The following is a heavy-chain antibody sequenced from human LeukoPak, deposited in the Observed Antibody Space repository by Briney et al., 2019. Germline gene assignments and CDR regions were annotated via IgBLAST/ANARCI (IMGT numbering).Heavy chain of an antibody. V-gene: IGHV1-69*13. Sequence: GASVKVSCKASGGTFSSYANSWVRQAPGQGLEWMGGIIPIFGTANYAQKFQGRVTITADESTSTAYMELSSLRSEDTAVYYCAGGNSGSNWFDPWGQGTLVTVSS. CDR2: IIPIFGTA. CDR1: GGTFSSYA. J-gene: IGHJ5*02. CDR3: AGGNSGSNWFDP. D-gene: IGHD5-12*01.